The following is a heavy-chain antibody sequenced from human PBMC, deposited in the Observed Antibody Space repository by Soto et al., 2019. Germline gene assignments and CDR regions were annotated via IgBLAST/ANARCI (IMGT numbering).Heavy chain of an antibody. J-gene: IGHJ3*02. CDR1: GLTFSSHW. V-gene: IGHV3-74*01. Sequence: EVQLVESGGGLVQPGGSLRLSCAASGLTFSSHWMHWVRQAPGKGLVWVSRIDSDGSRTNYADSVKGRFTISRDNAKNTVYLQMNSLRVEETAVYYCARGVRGAYGLDIWGQWTMVTVSS. CDR2: IDSDGSRT. D-gene: IGHD2-21*01. CDR3: ARGVRGAYGLDI.